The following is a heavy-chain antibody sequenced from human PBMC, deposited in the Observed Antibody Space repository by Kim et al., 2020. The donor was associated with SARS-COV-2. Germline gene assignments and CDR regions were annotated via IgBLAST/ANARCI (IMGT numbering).Heavy chain of an antibody. CDR2: GGTT. Sequence: GGTTDYAAPVKGRFTISRDDSKNTLYLQMNSLKTEDTAVYYCTRIAVADYWGQGTLVTVSS. J-gene: IGHJ4*02. D-gene: IGHD6-19*01. CDR3: TRIAVADY. V-gene: IGHV3-15*01.